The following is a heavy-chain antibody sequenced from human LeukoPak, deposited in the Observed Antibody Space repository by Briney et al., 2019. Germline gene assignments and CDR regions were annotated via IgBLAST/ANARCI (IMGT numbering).Heavy chain of an antibody. CDR2: MNPNSGNT. Sequence: GASVKVSCKASAYSFSSYDINWVRQATGQGLEWMGWMNPNSGNTGYAQKFQGRATMTRNTSINTAYMELSGLISEDTAVYFCTRAGERPIRYFDYWGQGTLVTVSS. CDR1: AYSFSSYD. J-gene: IGHJ4*02. V-gene: IGHV1-8*01. CDR3: TRAGERPIRYFDY. D-gene: IGHD3-9*01.